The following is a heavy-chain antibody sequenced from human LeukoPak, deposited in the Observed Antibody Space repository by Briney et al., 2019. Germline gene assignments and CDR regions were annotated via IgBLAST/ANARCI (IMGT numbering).Heavy chain of an antibody. CDR2: IKQDGSEK. D-gene: IGHD3-10*01. J-gene: IGHJ4*02. CDR1: GFTFSSYW. CDR3: ARVILYGSGSYYIDY. Sequence: GGSLRLSCAASGFTFSSYWMSWVRQAPGKGPEWVANIKQDGSEKYYVDSVKGRFTISRDNAKNSLYLQMNSLRAEDTAVYYCARVILYGSGSYYIDYWGQGTLVTVSS. V-gene: IGHV3-7*03.